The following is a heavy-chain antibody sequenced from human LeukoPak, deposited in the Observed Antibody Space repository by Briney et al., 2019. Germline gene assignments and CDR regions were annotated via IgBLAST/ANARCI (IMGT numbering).Heavy chain of an antibody. CDR1: GYTFTAYH. J-gene: IGHJ4*02. D-gene: IGHD3-22*01. V-gene: IGHV1-2*06. CDR2: INPNSGGT. Sequence: ASVKVSCKASGYTFTAYHMHWVRQAPGQGLEWMGRINPNSGGTNYAQKFQGRVTMTRDTSISTAYMELSKLTSDDTAVYYCARDLDYYDSSGYSQLGDWGQGTLVTVSS. CDR3: ARDLDYYDSSGYSQLGD.